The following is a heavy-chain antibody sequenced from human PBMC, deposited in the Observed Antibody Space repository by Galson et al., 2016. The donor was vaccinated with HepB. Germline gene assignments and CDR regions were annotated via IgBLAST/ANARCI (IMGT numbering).Heavy chain of an antibody. J-gene: IGHJ4*02. CDR3: AKSHPPVTGGPGIDY. CDR2: INVDAGHT. D-gene: IGHD2-21*02. V-gene: IGHV3-43*02. Sequence: SLRLSCAASGFSFDVYSMHWVRQAPGKGLEWVSLINVDAGHTHYAESVKGRFTISRDNNKNSLYLQMNNLRADDTAFYFCAKSHPPVTGGPGIDYWGQGTLVTVSS. CDR1: GFSFDVYS.